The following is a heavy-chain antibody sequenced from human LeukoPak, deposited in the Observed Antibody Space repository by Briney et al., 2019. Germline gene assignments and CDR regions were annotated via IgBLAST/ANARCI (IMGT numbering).Heavy chain of an antibody. CDR3: ARDSGSGTYY. V-gene: IGHV4-59*02. Sequence: SETLSLTCTVSGGSVSSYYWSWIRQPPGKGLEWIGHIYYSGTTNYSPSLKSRVTISIDTSKNQFSLNLSSVTAADTAVYYCARDSGSGTYYWGQGTLVTVSS. J-gene: IGHJ4*02. D-gene: IGHD6-19*01. CDR2: IYYSGTT. CDR1: GGSVSSYY.